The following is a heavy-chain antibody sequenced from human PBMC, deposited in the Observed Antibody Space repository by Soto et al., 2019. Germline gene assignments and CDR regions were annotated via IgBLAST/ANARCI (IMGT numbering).Heavy chain of an antibody. D-gene: IGHD3-22*01. CDR1: GGTFSSYA. Sequence: QVQLVQSGAEVKKPGSSVKVSCKASGGTFSSYAISWVRQAPGQGLEWMGGSIPIFGTANYAQKFQGRVTITADKSTSTAYMELRSLRSEDTAVYYCSRGGYYYDSSGYYPLGYWGQGTLVTVSS. CDR2: SIPIFGTA. J-gene: IGHJ4*02. V-gene: IGHV1-69*06. CDR3: SRGGYYYDSSGYYPLGY.